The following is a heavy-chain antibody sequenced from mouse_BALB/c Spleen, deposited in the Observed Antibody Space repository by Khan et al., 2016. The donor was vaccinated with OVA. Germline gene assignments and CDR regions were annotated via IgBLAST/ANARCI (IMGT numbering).Heavy chain of an antibody. J-gene: IGHJ2*01. D-gene: IGHD1-1*01. CDR1: GFTFSSYS. V-gene: IGHV5-6-4*01. Sequence: EVELVESGGGLVKPGGSLRLSCEASGFTFSSYSMSWVRQTPEKRLEWVATITSGGSYTYYPASVQGRFSISRDNAKNTLYLQMISLKSEDTAIYYCTRDRNYYGSSFYFDYWGQGTTLTVSS. CDR2: ITSGGSYT. CDR3: TRDRNYYGSSFYFDY.